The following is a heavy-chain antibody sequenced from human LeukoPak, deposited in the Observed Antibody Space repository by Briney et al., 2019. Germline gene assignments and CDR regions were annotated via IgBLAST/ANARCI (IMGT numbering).Heavy chain of an antibody. Sequence: GESLRLSCAASGFTFSSNGVSWVRQAPGKGLEWVANIKQDGSEKYYVDSVKGRFTISRDNSKNTLYLQMNSLRAEDTAVYYCARERIAKGATPVNDHWGQGTLVTVSS. D-gene: IGHD2-15*01. CDR2: IKQDGSEK. CDR1: GFTFSSNG. J-gene: IGHJ4*02. CDR3: ARERIAKGATPVNDH. V-gene: IGHV3-7*01.